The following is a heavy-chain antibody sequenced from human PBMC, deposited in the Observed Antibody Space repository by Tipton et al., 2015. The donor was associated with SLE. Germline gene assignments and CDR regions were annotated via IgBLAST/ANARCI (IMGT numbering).Heavy chain of an antibody. D-gene: IGHD6-6*01. CDR3: ARRYFDFSRSSEIDYYFDS. CDR1: GFTFSSYG. Sequence: SLRLSCAASGFTFSSYGMHWVRQAPGKGLEWVAVIWYDGSNKYYADSVKGRFTISRDNSKNTLYLQMNSLRAEDTAVYYCARRYFDFSRSSEIDYYFDSWGQGTLVAVSS. J-gene: IGHJ4*02. CDR2: IWYDGSNK. V-gene: IGHV3-33*01.